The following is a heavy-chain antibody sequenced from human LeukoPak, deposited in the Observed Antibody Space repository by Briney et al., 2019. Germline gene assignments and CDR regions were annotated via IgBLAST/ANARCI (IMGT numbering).Heavy chain of an antibody. D-gene: IGHD3-22*01. V-gene: IGHV1-46*01. J-gene: IGHJ4*02. Sequence: ASVKVSCKASGYTFTTYYIHWVRQAPGQGLEWLGIINPSGGSPTYAQKFQGRVTMTRDTSTSTVYMELSSLRSDDTAVYYCARVGSVDTSCYYDYWGQGTLVTVSS. CDR2: INPSGGSP. CDR1: GYTFTTYY. CDR3: ARVGSVDTSCYYDY.